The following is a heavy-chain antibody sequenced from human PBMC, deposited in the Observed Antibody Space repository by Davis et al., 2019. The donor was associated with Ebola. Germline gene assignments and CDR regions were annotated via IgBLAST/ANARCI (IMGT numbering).Heavy chain of an antibody. CDR1: GFLFSSYA. J-gene: IGHJ4*02. D-gene: IGHD3-10*01. CDR2: ISASGGAT. Sequence: PSETLSLTCAASGFLFSSYAMSWVRQAPGRGLEWVSSISASGGATFYADSVKGRIVMSRDNSNDTLYLRMNNLRAEDTAMYYCAKDLTSYYGSGDFFDYWGQGILVTVSS. V-gene: IGHV3-23*01. CDR3: AKDLTSYYGSGDFFDY.